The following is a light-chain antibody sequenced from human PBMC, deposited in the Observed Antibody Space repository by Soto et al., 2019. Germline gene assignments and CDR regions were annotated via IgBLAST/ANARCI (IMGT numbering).Light chain of an antibody. Sequence: QSALTQPASVSGSPGQSVTISCTGASSDGGGYDYVSWYQQHPGKAPKLILYEVNNRPSGVSNHFSGSKSGNTASLIISGLQADDEADYYCSSYSTTSTLVFGSGTKLTGL. CDR2: EVN. V-gene: IGLV2-14*01. J-gene: IGLJ1*01. CDR3: SSYSTTSTLV. CDR1: SSDGGGYDY.